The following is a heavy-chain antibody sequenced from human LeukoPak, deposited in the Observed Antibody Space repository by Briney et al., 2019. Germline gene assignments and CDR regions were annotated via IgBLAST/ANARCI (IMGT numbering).Heavy chain of an antibody. D-gene: IGHD3-3*01. CDR1: GGSISSGGYY. CDR3: ARSITRAVGEVITIFGAHIDY. Sequence: SQTLSLTCTVSGGSISSGGYYWGWIHQHPGKGLEWIGYIYYSGSTYYNPSLKSRVTISVDTSKNQFSLKLSSVTAADTAVYYCARSITRAVGEVITIFGAHIDYWGQRTLVTVSS. V-gene: IGHV4-31*03. CDR2: IYYSGST. J-gene: IGHJ4*02.